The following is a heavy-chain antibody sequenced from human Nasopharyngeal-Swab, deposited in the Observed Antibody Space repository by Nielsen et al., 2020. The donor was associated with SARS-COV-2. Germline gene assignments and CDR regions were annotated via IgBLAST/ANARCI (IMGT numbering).Heavy chain of an antibody. D-gene: IGHD6-13*01. Sequence: GESLKISCAASGFTSSSYAMSWVRQAPGKGLEWVSAISGSGGSTYYADSVKGRFTISRDNSKNTLYLQMNSLRAEDTAVYYCAKDIAKHFDYWGQGTLVTVSS. CDR1: GFTSSSYA. CDR2: ISGSGGST. V-gene: IGHV3-23*01. J-gene: IGHJ4*02. CDR3: AKDIAKHFDY.